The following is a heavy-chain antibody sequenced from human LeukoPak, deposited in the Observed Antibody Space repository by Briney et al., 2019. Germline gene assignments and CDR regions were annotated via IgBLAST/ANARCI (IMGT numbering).Heavy chain of an antibody. Sequence: GGSLRLSCVASGFTISRHPMSWVRQAPGNGLELVSAINERGDITKYADSVMRRFTISRDSSKNTLYLQMNSLRAEDTAVYYCARGDDISPGRVLEYWGREPWSPSPQ. CDR2: INERGDIT. V-gene: IGHV3-23*01. D-gene: IGHD3-9*01. CDR1: GFTISRHP. J-gene: IGHJ4*02. CDR3: ARGDDISPGRVLEY.